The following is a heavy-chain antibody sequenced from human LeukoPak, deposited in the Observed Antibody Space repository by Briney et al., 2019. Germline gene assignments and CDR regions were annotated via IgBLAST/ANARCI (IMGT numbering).Heavy chain of an antibody. D-gene: IGHD1-7*01. CDR2: ISPYNGNT. CDR1: GYTFTSHG. CDR3: ARATNWNYASDY. V-gene: IGHV1-18*01. Sequence: ASVKVSCKASGYTFTSHGITWVRQAPGQGLEWMGWISPYNGNTNYAQKLQGRVTMTTDTSTSTAYMELRRLRSDDTAVYYCARATNWNYASDYWGQGTLVTVSS. J-gene: IGHJ4*02.